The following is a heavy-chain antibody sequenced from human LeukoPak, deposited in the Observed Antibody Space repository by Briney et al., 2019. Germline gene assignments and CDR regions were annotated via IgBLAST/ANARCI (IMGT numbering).Heavy chain of an antibody. Sequence: PGGSLRLSCAASGFTFSSYAMHWVRQAPGKGLEWVAVISYDGSNKYYADSVKGRFTISRDNSKNTLYLQMNSLRAEDTAVCYCASGIVGANYWGQGTLVTVSS. CDR1: GFTFSSYA. CDR2: ISYDGSNK. J-gene: IGHJ4*02. D-gene: IGHD1-26*01. CDR3: ASGIVGANY. V-gene: IGHV3-30-3*01.